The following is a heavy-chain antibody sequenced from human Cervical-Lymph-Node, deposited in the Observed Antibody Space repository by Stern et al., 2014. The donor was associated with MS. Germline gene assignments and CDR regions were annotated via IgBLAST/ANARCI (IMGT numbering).Heavy chain of an antibody. V-gene: IGHV3-21*01. CDR2: ISSSSSYR. Sequence: VQLVQSGGGLVKPGGSLRLSCAASGFTFSSYSMNWVRQAPGKGLEWVSCISSSSSYRYYADSVKGRFTISRDNAKNSLNLQMNSLRAEDTAVYYCAKHGYSYGFDYYYGMDVWGQGTTVTVSS. CDR1: GFTFSSYS. J-gene: IGHJ6*02. CDR3: AKHGYSYGFDYYYGMDV. D-gene: IGHD5-18*01.